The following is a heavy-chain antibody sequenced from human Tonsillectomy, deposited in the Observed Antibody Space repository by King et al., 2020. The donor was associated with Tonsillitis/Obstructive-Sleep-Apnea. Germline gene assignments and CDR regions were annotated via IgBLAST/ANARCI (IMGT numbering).Heavy chain of an antibody. D-gene: IGHD2-2*01. CDR2: ISSXXGST. Sequence: VQLVESGGGLVQPGGSLRLSCSASGFTFSSYAMHWVRQAPGKGLEYVSAISSXXGSTYXADSVKGRFTISRDNSKNTLYLQMSSLRAEDTAVYYCVXDXGPYCXXTSCXDYWGXXTLVXVS. V-gene: IGHV3-64D*06. J-gene: IGHJ4*02. CDR1: GFTFSSYA. CDR3: VXDXGPYCXXTSCXDY.